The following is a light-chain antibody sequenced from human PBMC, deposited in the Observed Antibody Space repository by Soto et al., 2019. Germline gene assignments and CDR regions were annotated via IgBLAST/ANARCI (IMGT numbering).Light chain of an antibody. J-gene: IGKJ1*01. CDR2: GAS. V-gene: IGKV3D-15*01. Sequence: EIVLTQSPGTLSLSPGERATLSCRASQSVSSNLAWYQQKPGQAPRLLIYGASTRATGIPARFSGSGSGTEFTLTISSLQSEDFAVYYCQQYNNSPTFGQGTKVDIK. CDR1: QSVSSN. CDR3: QQYNNSPT.